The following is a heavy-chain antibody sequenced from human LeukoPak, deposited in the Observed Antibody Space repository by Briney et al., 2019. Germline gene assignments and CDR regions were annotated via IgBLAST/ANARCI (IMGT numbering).Heavy chain of an antibody. V-gene: IGHV4-31*03. D-gene: IGHD6-13*01. CDR3: ARAPRDTNSWYYFDY. CDR2: IYYTRST. J-gene: IGHJ4*02. CDR1: GGSISSDDYY. Sequence: PSETLSLTCTVSGGSISSDDYYWSWNRQRPGKGLEWIGYIYYTRSTYFNPSLKSRITISLNMSKNQFSLKLTSVTAADTAVYYCARAPRDTNSWYYFDYWGQGTQVTASS.